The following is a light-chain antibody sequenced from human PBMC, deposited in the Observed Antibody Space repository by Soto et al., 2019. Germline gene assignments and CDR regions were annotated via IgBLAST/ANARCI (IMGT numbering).Light chain of an antibody. CDR1: SGSIASNY. Sequence: NFMLTQPHSVSESPGKTVIISCTRSSGSIASNYVQWYQQRPGSSPTTVIYEDNQRPSGVPDRFSGSIDSSSNSASLTISGLKTEDEADYYCQSYDSSTNWVFGGGTKVTVL. CDR3: QSYDSSTNWV. V-gene: IGLV6-57*01. CDR2: EDN. J-gene: IGLJ3*02.